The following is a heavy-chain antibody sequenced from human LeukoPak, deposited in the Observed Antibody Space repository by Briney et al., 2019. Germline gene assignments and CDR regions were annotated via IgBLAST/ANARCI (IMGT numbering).Heavy chain of an antibody. Sequence: GGSLRLSCAASGFTFSSYGMHWVRQAPGKGLEWVAFIRYDGSNKYYADSVKGRFTISRDNSKNTLYLQMNSLRAEDAAVYYCAKVGADYGGNSRYASTLVYFDYWGQGTLVTVSS. CDR3: AKVGADYGGNSRYASTLVYFDY. CDR1: GFTFSSYG. CDR2: IRYDGSNK. V-gene: IGHV3-30*02. J-gene: IGHJ4*02. D-gene: IGHD4-23*01.